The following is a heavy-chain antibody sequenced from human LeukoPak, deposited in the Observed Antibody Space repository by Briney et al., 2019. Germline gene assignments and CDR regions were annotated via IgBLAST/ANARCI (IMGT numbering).Heavy chain of an antibody. CDR3: ARISPPGDV. J-gene: IGHJ6*02. Sequence: GGSLRLSCAASGFTFSSYNMNWVRQAPGKGLEWVSYISSSSSTIYYADSVKGPFTISRDNAKNSLYLQMNSLRAEDTAVYYCARISPPGDVWGQGTTVTVSS. CDR1: GFTFSSYN. CDR2: ISSSSSTI. V-gene: IGHV3-48*01.